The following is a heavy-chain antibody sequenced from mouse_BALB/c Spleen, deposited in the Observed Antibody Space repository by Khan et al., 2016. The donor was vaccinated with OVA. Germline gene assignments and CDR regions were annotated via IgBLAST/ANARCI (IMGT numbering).Heavy chain of an antibody. D-gene: IGHD2-10*01. Sequence: QIQLVQSGPELKKPGETVKISCKASGYTFTSYGMNWVKQSPGKALRWMGWINTYTGEATYTDDFTGRFAFSLETSASTAYLQINNLKNEDTATYFCARPPYFSYTLDYWGQGTSVTGSS. J-gene: IGHJ4*01. CDR2: INTYTGEA. CDR3: ARPPYFSYTLDY. CDR1: GYTFTSYG. V-gene: IGHV9-3-1*01.